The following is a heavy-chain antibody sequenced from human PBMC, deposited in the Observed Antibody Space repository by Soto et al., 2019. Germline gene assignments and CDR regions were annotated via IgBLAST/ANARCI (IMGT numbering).Heavy chain of an antibody. Sequence: QLHVVQSGAVVKKPGASVTVSCSASGYPVTAYYMHWVRQAPGRGLEWMGGINPATGAAKYTQTYRGRVTLTRDTTPRTAFREPGGRTSEGTAVVDWAGGGGVGGAGAAAVEMWGQGTVVTVSS. CDR3: AGGGGVGGAGAAAVEM. D-gene: IGHD2-15*01. CDR1: GYPVTAYY. V-gene: IGHV1-2*02. CDR2: INPATGAA. J-gene: IGHJ3*02.